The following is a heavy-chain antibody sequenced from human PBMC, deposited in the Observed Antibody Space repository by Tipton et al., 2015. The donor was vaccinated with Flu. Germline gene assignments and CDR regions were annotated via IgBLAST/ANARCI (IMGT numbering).Heavy chain of an antibody. CDR1: GFSFISYG. J-gene: IGHJ4*02. Sequence: SLRLSCAASGFSFISYGMHWVRQAPGKGLEWVAVIWYDGSNKYYADTVKGRFTISRDNSKNTLYLQMNSLRAEDTAVYYCARGVYSSGWYPFFDYWGQGTLVTVSS. V-gene: IGHV3-33*01. CDR3: ARGVYSSGWYPFFDY. CDR2: IWYDGSNK. D-gene: IGHD6-19*01.